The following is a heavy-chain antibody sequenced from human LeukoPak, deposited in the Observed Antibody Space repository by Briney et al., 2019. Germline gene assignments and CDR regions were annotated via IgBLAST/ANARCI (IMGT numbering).Heavy chain of an antibody. CDR1: GFNFSTYG. V-gene: IGHV3-30*02. CDR2: IRDHGSNK. CDR3: AKDHCGSCSGDDYFDH. J-gene: IGHJ4*02. Sequence: PGGSLRLSCSAAGFNFSTYGMHLVRQAPGKGLEWVAFIRDHGSNKYYAESVKGRSTISRDNSKNTLHLQMKSLRAEDTAVYYCAKDHCGSCSGDDYFDHWGQGALVTVSS. D-gene: IGHD2-15*01.